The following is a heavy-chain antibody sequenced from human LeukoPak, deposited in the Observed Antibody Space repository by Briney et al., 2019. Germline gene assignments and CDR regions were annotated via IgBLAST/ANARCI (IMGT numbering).Heavy chain of an antibody. CDR3: ASSQRDDYDFWRRAFDI. J-gene: IGHJ3*02. V-gene: IGHV1-46*01. CDR1: GYTFTSYY. Sequence: ASVKVSCKASGYTFTSYYMHWVRQAPGQGLEWMGIINPSGGSTSYAQKSQGRVTMTRDTSTSTVYMELSSLRSEDTAVYYCASSQRDDYDFWRRAFDIWGQGTMVTVSS. D-gene: IGHD3-3*01. CDR2: INPSGGST.